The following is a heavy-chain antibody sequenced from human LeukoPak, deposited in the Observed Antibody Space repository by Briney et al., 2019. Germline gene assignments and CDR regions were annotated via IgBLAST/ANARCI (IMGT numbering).Heavy chain of an antibody. J-gene: IGHJ4*02. CDR1: GYTFTSYY. V-gene: IGHV1-46*01. D-gene: IGHD2-2*01. CDR3: ARVGSLCSSTSCYDV. CDR2: INPSGGST. Sequence: ASVKVSCKASGYTFTSYYMHWVRQAPGQGLEWMGIINPSGGSTSYAQKFQGRVTMTRDTSTSTVYMELSSLRSEDTAVYYYARVGSLCSSTSCYDVWGQGTLVTVSS.